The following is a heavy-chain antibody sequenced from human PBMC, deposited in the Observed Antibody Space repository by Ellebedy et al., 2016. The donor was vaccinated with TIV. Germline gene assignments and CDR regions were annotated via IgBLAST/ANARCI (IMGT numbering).Heavy chain of an antibody. CDR2: INEDGTDK. J-gene: IGHJ6*03. CDR1: GSTFSSYW. D-gene: IGHD2-2*02. CDR3: ARAEFCSSTSCYITDYYYYYMDV. V-gene: IGHV3-7*01. Sequence: GGSLRLSXAASGSTFSSYWMHWVRQAPGKGLEWVANINEDGTDKNYVDSVKGRFTISRDNAKNSLYLQMNSLRAEDTAVYYCARAEFCSSTSCYITDYYYYYMDVWGKGTTVTVSS.